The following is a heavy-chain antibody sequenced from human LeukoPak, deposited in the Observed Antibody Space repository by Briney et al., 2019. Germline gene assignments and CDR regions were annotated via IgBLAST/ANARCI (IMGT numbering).Heavy chain of an antibody. Sequence: GGSLRLSCAASGFTVSSNYMSWVRQAPGKGLEWVAIIRYDGDNEYYADSVKGRFTISRDNSKNTVHLQMNSLRAEDTAVYYCAKDLGNTWSLGFDNWGQGTLVTVSS. CDR1: GFTVSSNY. V-gene: IGHV3-30*02. D-gene: IGHD6-13*01. CDR2: IRYDGDNE. CDR3: AKDLGNTWSLGFDN. J-gene: IGHJ4*02.